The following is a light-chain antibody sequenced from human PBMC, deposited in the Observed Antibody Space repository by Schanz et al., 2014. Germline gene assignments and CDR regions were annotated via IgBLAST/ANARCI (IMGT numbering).Light chain of an antibody. CDR3: SSYGGRTL. V-gene: IGLV1-40*01. Sequence: QSALTQPPSVSGAPGQRVTISSTGSNSNIGAGYGVHWYQQLAGTAPRLRIFGDTNRPSGVPDRFSGSKSGNTASLTVSGLQAEDEADYYCSSYGGRTLFGGGTKVTVL. J-gene: IGLJ2*01. CDR2: GDT. CDR1: NSNIGAGYG.